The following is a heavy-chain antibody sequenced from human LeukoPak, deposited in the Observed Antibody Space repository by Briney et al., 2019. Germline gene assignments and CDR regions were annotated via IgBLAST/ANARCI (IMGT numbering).Heavy chain of an antibody. J-gene: IGHJ5*02. D-gene: IGHD3-16*01. CDR2: ISFDGSNI. V-gene: IGHV3-30*18. CDR1: GFTFRSYG. Sequence: QPGRSLRLSCAASGFTFRSYGMHWVRQAPGKGLEWVALISFDGSNIHYADSVKGRFTISRDNFRNTLYLQMNSLRAEDTAVYYCAKGGGMLTGVPNWFDPWGQGTLVTVSS. CDR3: AKGGGMLTGVPNWFDP.